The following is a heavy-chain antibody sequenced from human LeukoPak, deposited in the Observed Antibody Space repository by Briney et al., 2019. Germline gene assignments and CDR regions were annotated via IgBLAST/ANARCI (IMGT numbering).Heavy chain of an antibody. CDR3: ARDRGRISDYYGSGRSLHYYMDV. CDR1: GYIFTDYY. Sequence: ASVKVSCKASGYIFTDYYMHWVRQAPGQGLEWMGWINPNSGGTNYAQKFQGRVTMTRDTSISTAYMDLSRPTSDDTAVYYCARDRGRISDYYGSGRSLHYYMDVWGKGTTVTVSS. J-gene: IGHJ6*03. D-gene: IGHD3-10*01. CDR2: INPNSGGT. V-gene: IGHV1-2*02.